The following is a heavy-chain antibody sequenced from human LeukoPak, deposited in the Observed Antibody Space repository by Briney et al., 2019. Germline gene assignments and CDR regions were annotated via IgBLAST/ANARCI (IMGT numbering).Heavy chain of an antibody. CDR1: GFTFSRYW. CDR3: ARVLAYDSSGYYFDY. J-gene: IGHJ4*02. Sequence: GGSLRLSCAASGFTFSRYWMHWVRQAPGKGLVWVSRINSDGSSTSYADSVNGRFTISKDNAKNTLYLQMNSLRAEDTAVYYCARVLAYDSSGYYFDYWGQGTLVTVSS. V-gene: IGHV3-74*01. CDR2: INSDGSST. D-gene: IGHD3-22*01.